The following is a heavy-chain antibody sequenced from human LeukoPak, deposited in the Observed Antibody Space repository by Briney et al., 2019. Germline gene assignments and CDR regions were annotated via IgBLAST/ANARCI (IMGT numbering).Heavy chain of an antibody. V-gene: IGHV1-69*06. D-gene: IGHD5-18*01. Sequence: SVKVSCKASGGTFSSYPISWVRQAPGQGLEWMGGIIPIFGTANYAQKFQGRVTITADKSTSTAYMELSSLRSEDTAVYYCARGSGYGYRITDYWGQGTLVTVSS. CDR3: ARGSGYGYRITDY. CDR1: GGTFSSYP. J-gene: IGHJ4*02. CDR2: IIPIFGTA.